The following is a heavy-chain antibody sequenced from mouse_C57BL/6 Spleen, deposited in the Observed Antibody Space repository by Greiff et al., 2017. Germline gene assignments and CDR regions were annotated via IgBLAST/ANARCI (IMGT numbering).Heavy chain of an antibody. J-gene: IGHJ3*01. CDR3: ARGDSSVLSWYAY. CDR1: GYTFNSYW. V-gene: IGHV1-69*01. Sequence: QVQLLPPGAELVMPGASVKLSCTASGYTFNSYWMHWVKQRPGQGLEWIGEIDPSDSYTNYNHKFKGKSTLTVDKSSSTAYMQLSSLTSEDSAVYYCARGDSSVLSWYAYWGPVTLVTVSA. D-gene: IGHD3-2*02. CDR2: IDPSDSYT.